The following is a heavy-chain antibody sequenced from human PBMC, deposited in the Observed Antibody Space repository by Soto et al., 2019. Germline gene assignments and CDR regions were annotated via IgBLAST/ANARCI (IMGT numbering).Heavy chain of an antibody. CDR1: GFTFTSYA. CDR2: ISTSGGST. Sequence: EVQLLESGGGLVQPGGSLRLSCIASGFTFTSYAMNWVRQAPGKGPEWVSGISTSGGSTYYAASVKGRFTIPRDNSKNTLYLQMSSLRADDTALYYCAKDPNGNYVGAFDMRGQGTMVTVSS. V-gene: IGHV3-23*01. D-gene: IGHD4-17*01. J-gene: IGHJ3*02. CDR3: AKDPNGNYVGAFDM.